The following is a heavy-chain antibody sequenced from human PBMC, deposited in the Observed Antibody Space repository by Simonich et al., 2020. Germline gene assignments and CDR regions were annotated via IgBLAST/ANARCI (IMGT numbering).Heavy chain of an antibody. D-gene: IGHD2-2*01. Sequence: EVQLVESGGGLVKPGGSLSLSCAASGFTFSGYSMTWVRQAPGRGWVWFASISSISSYIYYADSVKGRFTISRDNAKNSLYLQMNSLRAEDTAVYYCARGSTENWYFDLWGRGTLVTVSS. V-gene: IGHV3-21*01. J-gene: IGHJ2*01. CDR1: GFTFSGYS. CDR2: ISSISSYI. CDR3: ARGSTENWYFDL.